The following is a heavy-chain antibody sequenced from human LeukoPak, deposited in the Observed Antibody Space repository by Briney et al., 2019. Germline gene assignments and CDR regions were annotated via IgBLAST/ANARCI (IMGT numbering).Heavy chain of an antibody. CDR2: ISWNSGSI. CDR1: GFTFDDYA. V-gene: IGHV3-9*01. J-gene: IGHJ4*02. Sequence: PGGSLRLSCAAPGFTFDDYAMYWVRQAPGKGLEWVSGISWNSGSIGYADSVKGRFTISRDNAKNSLYLQMNSLRAEDTALYYCAKGSTYDISGYPIDYWGQGTLVTVSS. D-gene: IGHD3-22*01. CDR3: AKGSTYDISGYPIDY.